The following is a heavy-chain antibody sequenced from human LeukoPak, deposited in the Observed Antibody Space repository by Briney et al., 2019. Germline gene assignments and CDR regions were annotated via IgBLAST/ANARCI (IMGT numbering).Heavy chain of an antibody. V-gene: IGHV1-69*01. J-gene: IGHJ4*02. Sequence: SVKVSCKASGGTFSSYAISWVRQAPGQGLEWMGGIIPIFGTANYAQKFQGRVTITADESTSTAYMELSSLRSEDTAVYYCARTSYDYVWGSYRLFDYWGQGTLVTVPS. CDR3: ARTSYDYVWGSYRLFDY. D-gene: IGHD3-16*02. CDR1: GGTFSSYA. CDR2: IIPIFGTA.